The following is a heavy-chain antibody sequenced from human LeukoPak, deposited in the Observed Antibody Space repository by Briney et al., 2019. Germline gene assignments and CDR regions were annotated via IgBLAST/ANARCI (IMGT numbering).Heavy chain of an antibody. V-gene: IGHV4-34*01. CDR3: ARGPPYSGSYYGDAFDI. Sequence: SETLSLTCAVYGGSFSGYYWSWIRQPPGKGLEWIGEINHSGSTNYNPSLKSRVTISEDTSKNQFSLKLSSVTAADTAVYYCARGPPYSGSYYGDAFDIWGQGTMVTVSS. CDR1: GGSFSGYY. J-gene: IGHJ3*02. CDR2: INHSGST. D-gene: IGHD1-26*01.